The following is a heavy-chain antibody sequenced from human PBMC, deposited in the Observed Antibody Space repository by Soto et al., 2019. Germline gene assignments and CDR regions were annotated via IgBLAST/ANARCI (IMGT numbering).Heavy chain of an antibody. CDR2: IYYSGST. CDR3: ARDLDTAMSRGAFDI. V-gene: IGHV4-59*12. CDR1: GGSISSYY. Sequence: PSETLSLTCTVSGGSISSYYWSWIRQPPGKGLEWIGYIYYSGSTNYNPSLKSRVTISVDTSKNQFSLKLSSVTAADTAVYYCARDLDTAMSRGAFDIWGQGTMVTVSS. J-gene: IGHJ3*02. D-gene: IGHD5-18*01.